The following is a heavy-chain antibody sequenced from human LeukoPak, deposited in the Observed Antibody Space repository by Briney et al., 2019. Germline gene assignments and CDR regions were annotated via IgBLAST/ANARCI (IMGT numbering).Heavy chain of an antibody. Sequence: SETLSLTCTVSGVSISSYYWSWIRQPPGKGLEWIGYIYYSGSTNYNPSLKGRVTISVDTSKNQFSLRLSSVTAADTAVYYCASPGIVAAGTDRGFDYWGQGTLVTVSS. CDR3: ASPGIVAAGTDRGFDY. J-gene: IGHJ4*02. CDR2: IYYSGST. CDR1: GVSISSYY. V-gene: IGHV4-59*01. D-gene: IGHD6-13*01.